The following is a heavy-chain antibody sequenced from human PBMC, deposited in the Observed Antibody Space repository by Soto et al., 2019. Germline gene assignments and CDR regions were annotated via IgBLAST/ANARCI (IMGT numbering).Heavy chain of an antibody. J-gene: IGHJ4*02. Sequence: PGGSLRLSCSASGFTFSSYAMHWVRQAPGKGLEYVSGISSNGGSTHYADSVKGGFTISRDNSKNTLYLQMSSLRAEDTAVYYCVKTLQYSYGLPHWGQGTLVTVSS. D-gene: IGHD5-18*01. V-gene: IGHV3-64D*06. CDR2: ISSNGGST. CDR3: VKTLQYSYGLPH. CDR1: GFTFSSYA.